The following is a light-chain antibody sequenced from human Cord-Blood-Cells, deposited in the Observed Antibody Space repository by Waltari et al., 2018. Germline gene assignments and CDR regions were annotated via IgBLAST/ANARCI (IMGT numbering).Light chain of an antibody. Sequence: DIVMTQSPDSLAVSLGERATINCKSSQIVLYSSNNKNYLAWYQQKPGQPPKLLIYWVSTRESGVPDRFSGSGSGTDFTLTISSLQAEDVAVYYCQQYYSTPWTFGQGTKVEIK. J-gene: IGKJ1*01. CDR2: WVS. CDR3: QQYYSTPWT. V-gene: IGKV4-1*01. CDR1: QIVLYSSNNKNY.